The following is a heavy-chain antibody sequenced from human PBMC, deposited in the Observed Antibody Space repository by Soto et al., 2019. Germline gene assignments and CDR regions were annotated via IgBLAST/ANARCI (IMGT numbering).Heavy chain of an antibody. CDR2: INPKSGGT. D-gene: IGHD3-22*01. J-gene: IGHJ4*01. CDR3: ATGGTFAYDTSVYSGY. Sequence: GALVKVSCRTSGYTFRAHDMHWVRQASGQGLEWMGWINPKSGGTLYAQKFQGRVTMTRDTSISTADMELSRLRCDDTAVHYCATGGTFAYDTSVYSGYWG. CDR1: GYTFRAHD. V-gene: IGHV1-2*02.